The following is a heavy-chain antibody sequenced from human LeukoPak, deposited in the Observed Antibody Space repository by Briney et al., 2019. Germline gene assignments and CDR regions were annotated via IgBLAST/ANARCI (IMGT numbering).Heavy chain of an antibody. J-gene: IGHJ3*02. CDR1: GFTFSNAW. CDR2: IKSKTDGGTT. Sequence: PGGSLRLSCSASGFTFSNAWMTWVRQAPGKGLEWVGRIKSKTDGGTTDYAAPVKGRFTISRDDSKTTLYLQMNSLRAEDTAVYYSTIYDFWSGATRAFDIWGQGTMVTVSS. V-gene: IGHV3-15*01. D-gene: IGHD3-3*01. CDR3: TIYDFWSGATRAFDI.